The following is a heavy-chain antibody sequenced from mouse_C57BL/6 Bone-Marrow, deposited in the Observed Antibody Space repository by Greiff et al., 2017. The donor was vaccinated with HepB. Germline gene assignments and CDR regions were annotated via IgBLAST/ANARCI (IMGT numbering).Heavy chain of an antibody. CDR3: ARELYYGYRNWFAY. D-gene: IGHD2-2*01. J-gene: IGHJ3*01. CDR1: GYSITSGYY. CDR2: ISYDGSN. Sequence: VQLKESGPGLVKPSQSLSLTCSVTGYSITSGYYWNWIRQFPGNKLEWMGYISYDGSNNYNPSLKNRISITRDTSKNQFFLKLNSVTTEDTATYYCARELYYGYRNWFAYWGQGTLVTVSA. V-gene: IGHV3-6*01.